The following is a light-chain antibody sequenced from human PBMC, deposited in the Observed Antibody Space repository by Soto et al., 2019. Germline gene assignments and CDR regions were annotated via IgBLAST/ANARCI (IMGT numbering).Light chain of an antibody. J-gene: IGKJ1*01. Sequence: DIQMTQSPSTLSASVGARATITCRASQSISSWLAWYQQKPGKAPKVLIFDASSLESGVPSRFSGSGSATEFTLTISSLQPDDFATYYCQQYSTYPWTFGQGTKVDIK. V-gene: IGKV1-5*01. CDR2: DAS. CDR3: QQYSTYPWT. CDR1: QSISSW.